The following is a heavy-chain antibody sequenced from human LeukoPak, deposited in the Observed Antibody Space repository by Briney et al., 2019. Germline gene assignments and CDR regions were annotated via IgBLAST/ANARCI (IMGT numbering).Heavy chain of an antibody. D-gene: IGHD3-22*01. CDR1: GDSISSSSYY. V-gene: IGHV4-39*01. CDR3: ARGLRHYDSSGYYYY. J-gene: IGHJ4*02. CDR2: IYYSGST. Sequence: SETLSLTCTVSGDSISSSSYYWGWLRQPPGKGLEWVGSIYYSGSTYYNPSLKSRVTLSVDTSKNQFSLKLSSVTAADTAVYYCARGLRHYDSSGYYYYWGREPWSPSPQ.